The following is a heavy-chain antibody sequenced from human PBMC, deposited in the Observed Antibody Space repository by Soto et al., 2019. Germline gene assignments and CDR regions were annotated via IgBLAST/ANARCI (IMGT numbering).Heavy chain of an antibody. CDR2: ISYDGSNK. Sequence: GGSLRLSCAASGFTFSSYAMHWVRQAPGKGLEWVAVISYDGSNKYYADSVKGRFTISRDNSKNTLYLQMNSLRAEDTAVYYCARSVVDTAMVTAYYFDYWGQGTLVTVSS. CDR1: GFTFSSYA. J-gene: IGHJ4*02. D-gene: IGHD5-18*01. CDR3: ARSVVDTAMVTAYYFDY. V-gene: IGHV3-30-3*01.